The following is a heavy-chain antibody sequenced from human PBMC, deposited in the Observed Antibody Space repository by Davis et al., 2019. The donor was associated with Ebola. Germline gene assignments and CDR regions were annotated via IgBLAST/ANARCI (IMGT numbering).Heavy chain of an antibody. J-gene: IGHJ4*02. CDR2: IKEDGSEK. V-gene: IGHV3-7*03. CDR3: ARATDYFDSKGFDY. D-gene: IGHD3-22*01. CDR1: GFNFSTYG. Sequence: GESLKISCAASGFNFSTYGISWVRQAPGKGLEWVANIKEDGSEKDYVDSVKGRFTISRDNAKNSLCLQMSGLRADDTAVYYCARATDYFDSKGFDYWGQGTLVTVSS.